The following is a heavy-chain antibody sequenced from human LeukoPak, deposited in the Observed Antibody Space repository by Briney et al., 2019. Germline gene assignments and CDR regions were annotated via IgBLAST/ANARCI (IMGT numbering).Heavy chain of an antibody. CDR2: ISYDGTNK. D-gene: IGHD1/OR15-1a*01. J-gene: IGHJ4*02. CDR1: GFTFSDYA. V-gene: IGHV3-30*04. Sequence: PGGSLRLSCAASGFTFSDYAMHWVRQAPGKGLEGVALISYDGTNKYYAESVRGRFTISRDNSRSTLYLYMNSLTGADTSVYYCALTTIGVVYYFDYWGQGTLVTVSS. CDR3: ALTTIGVVYYFDY.